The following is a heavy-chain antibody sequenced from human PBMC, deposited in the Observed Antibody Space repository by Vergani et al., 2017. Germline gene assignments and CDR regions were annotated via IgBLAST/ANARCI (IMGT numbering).Heavy chain of an antibody. CDR2: INPNSGGT. CDR3: ARVARGWPGGGYYYYYYMDV. CDR1: GYTFTGYY. Sequence: QVQLVQSGAEVKKPGASVKVSCKASGYTFTGYYMHWVRQAPGQGLEWMGWINPNSGGTNYAQKFQGRVTMTRDTSISTAYMELSRLRSDDTAVYYCARVARGWPGGGYYYYYYMDVWGKGTTVTVSS. J-gene: IGHJ6*03. D-gene: IGHD6-19*01. V-gene: IGHV1-2*02.